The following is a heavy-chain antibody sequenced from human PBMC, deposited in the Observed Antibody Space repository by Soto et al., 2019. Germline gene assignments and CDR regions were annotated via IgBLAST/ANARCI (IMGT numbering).Heavy chain of an antibody. CDR2: IIPIFGTA. V-gene: IGHV1-69*06. D-gene: IGHD5-18*01. CDR1: GGTFSSYA. J-gene: IGHJ4*02. Sequence: QVQLVQSGAEVKKPGSSVKVSCKASGGTFSSYAISWVRQAPGQGLEWMGGIIPIFGTANYAQKFQGRVTITADKSTSTGHMEVSSLGSEETAVYYCARNRGYSYGSPYFDYWGQGTLVTVSS. CDR3: ARNRGYSYGSPYFDY.